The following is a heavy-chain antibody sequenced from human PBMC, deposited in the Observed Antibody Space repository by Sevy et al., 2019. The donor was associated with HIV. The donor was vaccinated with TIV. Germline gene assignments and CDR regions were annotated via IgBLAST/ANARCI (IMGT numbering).Heavy chain of an antibody. Sequence: GGSLRLSCAASGFTFSSYWMHWVRQAPGKGLVWVSRINSDGSSTSYADSVKGRFTISRDNAKNTLYLQMNSLRAEDTAVYYCARGGHYYDRDAFVIWGQGTMVTVSS. CDR2: INSDGSST. D-gene: IGHD3-22*01. V-gene: IGHV3-74*01. CDR3: ARGGHYYDRDAFVI. CDR1: GFTFSSYW. J-gene: IGHJ3*02.